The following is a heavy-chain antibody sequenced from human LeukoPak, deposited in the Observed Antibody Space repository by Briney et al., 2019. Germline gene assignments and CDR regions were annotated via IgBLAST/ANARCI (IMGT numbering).Heavy chain of an antibody. CDR3: ARETSYSSLFDY. V-gene: IGHV4-59*01. CDR1: GGSFSGYY. CDR2: IYYSGST. Sequence: SETLSLTCAVYGGSFSGYYWSWIRQPPGKGLEWIGYIYYSGSTNYNPSLKSRVTISVDTSKNQFSLKLSSVTAADTAVYYCARETSYSSLFDYWGQGTLVTVSS. D-gene: IGHD6-13*01. J-gene: IGHJ4*02.